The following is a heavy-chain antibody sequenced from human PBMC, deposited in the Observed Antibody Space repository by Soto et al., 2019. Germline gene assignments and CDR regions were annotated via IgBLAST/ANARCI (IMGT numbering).Heavy chain of an antibody. V-gene: IGHV3-23*01. CDR3: AQLGLMTFSHKHYFNH. CDR2: IKSDGSST. J-gene: IGHJ4*02. Sequence: GGSLRLSCVASGFSFDNYAMSWVRQAPGKGLEWVSAIKSDGSSTYYTASVKDRFIISRDNSKNTLYLQLNSLRAEDTAVYYCAQLGLMTFSHKHYFNHWGRGTLVTVSS. D-gene: IGHD3-16*01. CDR1: GFSFDNYA.